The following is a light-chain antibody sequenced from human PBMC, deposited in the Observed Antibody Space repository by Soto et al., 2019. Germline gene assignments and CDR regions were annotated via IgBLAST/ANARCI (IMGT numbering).Light chain of an antibody. V-gene: IGLV2-14*03. Sequence: QSALTQPASVSGSPGQSITISCTGTSSDVGAYKYVSWFQQHPGKAPKLMIYEVTNRPSGVSNRFSGSKSGNTASLTISGLQPEDEADYYCSSYSTSSTRVFGTGTKVTVL. CDR1: SSDVGAYKY. CDR3: SSYSTSSTRV. CDR2: EVT. J-gene: IGLJ1*01.